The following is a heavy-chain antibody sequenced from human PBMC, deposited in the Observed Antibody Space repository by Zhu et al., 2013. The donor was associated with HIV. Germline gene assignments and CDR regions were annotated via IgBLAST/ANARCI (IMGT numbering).Heavy chain of an antibody. J-gene: IGHJ6*02. CDR1: GGTFSSYA. Sequence: QVQLVQSGAEVKKPGSSVKVSCKASGGTFSSYAISWVRQAPGQGLEWMGGIIPIFGTANYAQKFQGRVTITADESTGTAYMELSSLRSEDTAVYYCARVIYCTNGVCHKRGVVYGMDVWGQGTTVTVSS. CDR2: IIPIFGTA. CDR3: ARVIYCTNGVCHKRGVVYGMDV. V-gene: IGHV1-69*01. D-gene: IGHD2-8*01.